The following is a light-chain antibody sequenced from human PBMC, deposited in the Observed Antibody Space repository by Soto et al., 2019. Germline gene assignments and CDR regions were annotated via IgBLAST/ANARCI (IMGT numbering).Light chain of an antibody. V-gene: IGLV2-18*02. CDR2: EVN. CDR3: CSYAGSYNYV. CDR1: SSDVGSYNR. Sequence: QSALTQPPSVSGSPGQSVTISCTGTSSDVGSYNRLSWYQQPPGTAPKLIMYEVNTRPSGVPDRFSGSKSGNTASLTISGLQAEDEADYYCCSYAGSYNYVFGTGTKLTVL. J-gene: IGLJ1*01.